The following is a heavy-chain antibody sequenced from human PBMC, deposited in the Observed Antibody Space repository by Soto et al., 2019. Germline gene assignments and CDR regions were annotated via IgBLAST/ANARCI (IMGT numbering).Heavy chain of an antibody. D-gene: IGHD3-9*01. CDR1: GGSISSGGYY. CDR3: ARAEILTGYFDAFDI. V-gene: IGHV4-31*03. CDR2: IYYSGST. J-gene: IGHJ3*02. Sequence: SETLSLTCTVSGGSISSGGYYWSWIRQHPGKGLEWIGYIYYSGSTYYNPSLKSRVTISVDTSKNQFSLKLSSVTAADTAVYYCARAEILTGYFDAFDIWGQGTMVTVSS.